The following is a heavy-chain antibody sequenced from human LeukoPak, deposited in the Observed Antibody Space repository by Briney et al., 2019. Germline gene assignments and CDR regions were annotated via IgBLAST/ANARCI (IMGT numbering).Heavy chain of an antibody. Sequence: VASVKVSCKASGYTFTGYYMHWVRQAPGQGLEWMGWISAYNGNTNYAQKLQGRVTMTTDTSTSTAYMELRSLRSDDTAVYYCARDLYDYVWGSYRPRPFDYWGQGTLVTVSS. J-gene: IGHJ4*02. V-gene: IGHV1-18*04. D-gene: IGHD3-16*02. CDR3: ARDLYDYVWGSYRPRPFDY. CDR2: ISAYNGNT. CDR1: GYTFTGYY.